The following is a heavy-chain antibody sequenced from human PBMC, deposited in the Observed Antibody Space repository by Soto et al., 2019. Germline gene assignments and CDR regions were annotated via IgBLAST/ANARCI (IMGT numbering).Heavy chain of an antibody. D-gene: IGHD3-9*01. J-gene: IGHJ6*03. Sequence: GGSLRLSCAASGFTFSSYWMSWVRQAPGKGLEWVANIKQDGSEKYYVDSVKGRLTISRDNAKNSLCLQMNSLRAEDTAVYYCARGSGRFDPSYYYYYMDVWGKGTTVTVSS. CDR3: ARGSGRFDPSYYYYYMDV. CDR1: GFTFSSYW. CDR2: IKQDGSEK. V-gene: IGHV3-7*01.